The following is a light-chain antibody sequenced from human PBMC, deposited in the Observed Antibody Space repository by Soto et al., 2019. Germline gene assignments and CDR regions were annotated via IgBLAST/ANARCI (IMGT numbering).Light chain of an antibody. CDR1: QSVTNSF. CDR3: QQYVSSPCA. CDR2: GAS. Sequence: EIVLAQSPGTLSLSPGERATLSCMASQSVTNSFLAWYQQKPGQAPRLLIYGASRRATGIPDRFTGSGAGTDFTLTISRLEPEDFAVYYCQQYVSSPCAFGQGTKVEI. J-gene: IGKJ1*01. V-gene: IGKV3-20*01.